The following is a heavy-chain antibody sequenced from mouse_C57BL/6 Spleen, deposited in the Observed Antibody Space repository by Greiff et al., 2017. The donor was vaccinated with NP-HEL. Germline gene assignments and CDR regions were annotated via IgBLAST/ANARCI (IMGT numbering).Heavy chain of an antibody. V-gene: IGHV1-55*01. CDR1: GYTFTSYW. D-gene: IGHD1-1*01. CDR3: AREGGFITTVVEFSDFDV. CDR2: IYPGSGST. Sequence: QVQLKQPGAELVKPGASVKMSCKASGYTFTSYWITWVTQRPGQGLEWIGDIYPGSGSTNYNEKFKSKATLTVDTSSSTAYMQLSSLTSEDSAVYYCAREGGFITTVVEFSDFDVWGTGTTVTVSS. J-gene: IGHJ1*03.